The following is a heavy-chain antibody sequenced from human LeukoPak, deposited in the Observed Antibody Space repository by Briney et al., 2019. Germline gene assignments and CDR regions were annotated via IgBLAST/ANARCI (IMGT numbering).Heavy chain of an antibody. CDR3: ARDPAAAGNNAFDY. J-gene: IGHJ4*02. CDR2: INPNGGST. CDR1: GYTFTSYY. V-gene: IGHV1-46*01. D-gene: IGHD6-13*01. Sequence: GSVTVSCKASGYTFTSYYMHWVRQAPGQGVEWMGIINPNGGSTNYAPKFHGRVTMTRDMSTSTVYMELSSLRSEDTAVYYCARDPAAAGNNAFDYWGQGTLVTVSS.